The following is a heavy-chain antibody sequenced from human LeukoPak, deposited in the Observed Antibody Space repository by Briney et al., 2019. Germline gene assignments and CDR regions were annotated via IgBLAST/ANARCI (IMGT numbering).Heavy chain of an antibody. Sequence: PSETLSLTCTVSGGSIGSDYWTWIRQPPGKGLEWIGYIYYSGSTNYNPSLKSRVTISVDTSKNQFSLKLSSVTAADTAVYYCARAGAKSENSSSWYFNYYYYYYMDVWGKGTTVTVSS. CDR3: ARAGAKSENSSSWYFNYYYYYYMDV. V-gene: IGHV4-59*01. J-gene: IGHJ6*03. CDR2: IYYSGST. CDR1: GGSIGSDY. D-gene: IGHD6-13*01.